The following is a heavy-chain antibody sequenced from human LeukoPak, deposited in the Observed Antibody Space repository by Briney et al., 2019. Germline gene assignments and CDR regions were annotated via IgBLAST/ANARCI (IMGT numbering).Heavy chain of an antibody. D-gene: IGHD6-19*01. CDR1: GGSFSGYY. Sequence: SETLSLTCAVYGGSFSGYYWSWIRQPPGKGLEWIGKINHSGSTNYNPSLKSRVTISVDTSKNQFSLKLSSVTAADTAVYYCARFTIAVEEGHWFDPWGQGTLVTVSS. V-gene: IGHV4-34*01. CDR3: ARFTIAVEEGHWFDP. J-gene: IGHJ5*02. CDR2: INHSGST.